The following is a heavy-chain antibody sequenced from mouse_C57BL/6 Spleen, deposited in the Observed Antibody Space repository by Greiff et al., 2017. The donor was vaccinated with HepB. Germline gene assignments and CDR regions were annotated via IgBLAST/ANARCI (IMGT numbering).Heavy chain of an antibody. J-gene: IGHJ4*01. CDR3: ASPEGVTTYYYAMDY. D-gene: IGHD2-1*01. V-gene: IGHV1-64*01. CDR1: GYTFTSYW. Sequence: VQLQQSGAELVKPGASVKLSCKASGYTFTSYWMHWVKQRPGQGLEWIGMIHPNSGSTNYNEKFKSKATLTVDKSSSTAYMQLSSLTSEDSAVYYCASPEGVTTYYYAMDYWGQRTSVTVSS. CDR2: IHPNSGST.